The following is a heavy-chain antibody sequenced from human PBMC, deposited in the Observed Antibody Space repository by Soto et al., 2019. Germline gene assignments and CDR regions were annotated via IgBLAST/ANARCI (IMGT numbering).Heavy chain of an antibody. J-gene: IGHJ4*02. CDR2: ISYDGSNK. CDR3: ARDYALRTAAAGTGYYFDY. CDR1: GFTFSSYA. V-gene: IGHV3-30-3*01. Sequence: PGGPLRLSCAASGFTFSSYAMHWVRQAPGKGLEWVAVISYDGSNKYYADSVKGRFTISRDNSKNTLYLQMNSLRAEDTAVYYCARDYALRTAAAGTGYYFDYWGQGTLVTVSS. D-gene: IGHD6-13*01.